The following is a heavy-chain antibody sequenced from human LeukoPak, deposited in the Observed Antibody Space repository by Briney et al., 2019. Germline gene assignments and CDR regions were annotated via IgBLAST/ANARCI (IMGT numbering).Heavy chain of an antibody. V-gene: IGHV1-69*04. CDR1: GGTFSSYA. CDR3: ARVISGSWLWF. D-gene: IGHD6-13*01. J-gene: IGHJ4*02. CDR2: IIPTLEIA. Sequence: GSSVTVSCKASGGTFSSYAISWVRQAPGQGLEWMGRIIPTLEIANYAQSFQGRVTITADKSTSTAYMELSSLRPEDTAIYYCARVISGSWLWFWGQGTLVTVSS.